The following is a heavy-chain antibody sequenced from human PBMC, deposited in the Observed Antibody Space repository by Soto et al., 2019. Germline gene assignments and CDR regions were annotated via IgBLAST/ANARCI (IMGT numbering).Heavy chain of an antibody. CDR3: SKLDRFDYYYSYMDV. V-gene: IGHV3-23*01. CDR2: ISGRGGST. J-gene: IGHJ6*03. D-gene: IGHD2-2*03. CDR1: GFTFSSYA. Sequence: GGSLRLSCAASGFTFSSYAMSWVRQAPGKGLEWVSAISGRGGSTYYADSVKVRFTISRANSKNTLYLPMNSLRAEDSAVYYCSKLDRFDYYYSYMDVWGKVTTVTVSS.